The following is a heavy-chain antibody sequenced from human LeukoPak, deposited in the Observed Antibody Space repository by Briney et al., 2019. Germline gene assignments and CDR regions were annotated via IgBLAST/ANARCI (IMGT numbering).Heavy chain of an antibody. CDR3: ARAGQFDYLDY. CDR1: GFTFSSYW. D-gene: IGHD1-14*01. CDR2: INSDGSST. V-gene: IGHV3-74*01. Sequence: GGSLRLSCAASGFTFSSYWMHWVRQAPGKGLVWVSRINSDGSSTSYADSVKGRFTISRDNAKNTLYLQMNSLRAEDTAVYYCARAGQFDYLDYWGQGTLVTVSS. J-gene: IGHJ4*02.